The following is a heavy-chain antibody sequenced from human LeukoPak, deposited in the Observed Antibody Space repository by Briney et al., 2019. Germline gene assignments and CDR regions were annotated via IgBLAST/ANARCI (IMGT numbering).Heavy chain of an antibody. CDR3: ARDRLTYYFDY. J-gene: IGHJ4*02. Sequence: SETLCLTCTVSGGSVSSYYWSWIRQPPGKGLEWIGYIYYSGSTNYNPSLKSRVTISVDTSKNQFSLKLSSVTAADTAVYYCARDRLTYYFDYWGQGTLVTVSS. CDR1: GGSVSSYY. D-gene: IGHD3-16*01. V-gene: IGHV4-59*02. CDR2: IYYSGST.